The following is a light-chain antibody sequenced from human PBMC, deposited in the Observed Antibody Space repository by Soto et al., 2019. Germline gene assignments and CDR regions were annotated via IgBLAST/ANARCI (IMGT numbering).Light chain of an antibody. J-gene: IGKJ1*01. CDR1: QSVSSS. V-gene: IGKV3-15*01. CDR3: QQYGSSRT. Sequence: DMVMTQSPATLSVSPGERATLSCRASQSVSSSLAWYQQKPRRSPSLLIYGASTRAIGIPARFSGSGSGTEFPLTISSLQSEDFAVYYCQQYGSSRTFGQGTKVEIK. CDR2: GAS.